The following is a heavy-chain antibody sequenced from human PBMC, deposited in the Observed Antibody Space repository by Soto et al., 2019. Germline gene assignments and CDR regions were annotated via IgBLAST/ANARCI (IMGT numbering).Heavy chain of an antibody. CDR1: GFSFGSYA. D-gene: IGHD2-2*01. CDR3: ARQIIDIVVVPAAPANDY. V-gene: IGHV3-21*01. J-gene: IGHJ4*02. CDR2: ISSSSSYI. Sequence: GGSLRLSCAASGFSFGSYALSWVRQAPGKGLEWVSSISSSSSYIYYADSVKGRFTISRDNAKNSLYLQMNSLRAEDTAVYYCARQIIDIVVVPAAPANDYWGQGTLVTVSS.